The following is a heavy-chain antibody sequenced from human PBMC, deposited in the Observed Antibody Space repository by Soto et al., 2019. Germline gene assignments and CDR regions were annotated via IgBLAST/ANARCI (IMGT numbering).Heavy chain of an antibody. CDR2: KKQDGGAQ. CDR1: GFTCNSYW. Sequence: EVQLVASGGGLVQPGGSLRLSCAASGFTCNSYWMTLVRQAPRTGLEWVGNKKQDGGAQYYVDSVKGRFTISRDNAKNSLDRQMNSLRAEDTAVYYWARYVYGDEDIGRDVWGQGTTVTVSS. J-gene: IGHJ6*02. V-gene: IGHV3-7*01. CDR3: ARYVYGDEDIGRDV. D-gene: IGHD4-17*01.